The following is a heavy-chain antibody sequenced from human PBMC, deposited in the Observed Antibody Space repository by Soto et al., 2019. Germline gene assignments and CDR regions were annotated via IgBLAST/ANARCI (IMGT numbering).Heavy chain of an antibody. CDR1: GFSLSTSGVG. Sequence: QITLKESGPPLVKPTQTLTLTCTFSGFSLSTSGVGVGWIRQPPGKALEWLALIYWDDDKRYSPSLKSRLTITNATSKNPVVLTMTNMDPVDTATYYCAHSRSYGDYEVTGPMSRFDPWGQGTLVTVSS. V-gene: IGHV2-5*02. J-gene: IGHJ5*02. CDR2: IYWDDDK. CDR3: AHSRSYGDYEVTGPMSRFDP. D-gene: IGHD4-17*01.